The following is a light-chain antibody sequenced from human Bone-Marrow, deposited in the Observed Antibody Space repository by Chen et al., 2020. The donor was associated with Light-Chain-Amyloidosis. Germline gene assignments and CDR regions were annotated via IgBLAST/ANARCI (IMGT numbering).Light chain of an antibody. CDR3: QQYNNWPRT. CDR1: QSISGS. Sequence: MVMTQSPVTLSVSPGDRATLSCRASQSISGSLAWYQQKPGQAPRLLIYAASTRATGVPARFSGSGSGTEFTLTISSLQCEDFAVYYCQQYNNWPRTFGQGTKVEIK. CDR2: AAS. J-gene: IGKJ1*01. V-gene: IGKV3-15*01.